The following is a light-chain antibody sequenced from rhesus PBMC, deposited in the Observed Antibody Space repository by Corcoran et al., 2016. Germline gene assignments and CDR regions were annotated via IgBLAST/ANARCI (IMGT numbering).Light chain of an antibody. V-gene: IGKV1S14*01. J-gene: IGKJ1*01. CDR1: QGISNY. CDR2: YTS. CDR3: QQHISYPRT. Sequence: DIQMTQSPSSLSASVGDTVTITCRASQGISNYLAWYQQKPGKAPKPLIYYTSKLESGVPSRFSGSGSGTDFPLPISSLQPEDFAFYYCQQHISYPRTFGQGTKVEIK.